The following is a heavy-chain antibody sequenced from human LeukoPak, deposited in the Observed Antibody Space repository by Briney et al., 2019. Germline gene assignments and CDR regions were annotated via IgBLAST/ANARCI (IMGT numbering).Heavy chain of an antibody. CDR1: GGSISNSSYY. CDR3: ARVDRAIWFGEENWFDP. D-gene: IGHD3-10*01. V-gene: IGHV4-39*07. Sequence: SETLSLTCTVSGGSISNSSYYWGWIRQPPGKGLEWIGSIYYSGSTYYNPSLKSRVTISVDTSKNQFSLKLSSVTAADTAVYYCARVDRAIWFGEENWFDPWGQGTLVTVSS. CDR2: IYYSGST. J-gene: IGHJ5*02.